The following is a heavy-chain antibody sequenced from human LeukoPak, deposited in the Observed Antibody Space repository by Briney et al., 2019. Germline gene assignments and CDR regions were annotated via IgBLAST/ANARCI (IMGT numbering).Heavy chain of an antibody. CDR1: GDSISSYY. CDR3: ARLRASELTAYYYYYYMDV. J-gene: IGHJ6*03. D-gene: IGHD1-7*01. CDR2: IYTSGST. V-gene: IGHV4-4*07. Sequence: PSETLSLTCTVSGDSISSYYWSWIRQPAGKGLEWIGRIYTSGSTNYNPSLKSRVTMSVDTSKNQFSLKLSSVTAADTAVYYCARLRASELTAYYYYYYMDVWGKGTTVTVSS.